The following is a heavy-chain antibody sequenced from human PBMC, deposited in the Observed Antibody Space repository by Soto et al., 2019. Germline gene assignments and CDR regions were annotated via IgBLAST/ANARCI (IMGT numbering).Heavy chain of an antibody. CDR2: IYHSGST. CDR1: SGSISSSNW. J-gene: IGHJ5*02. V-gene: IGHV4-4*02. D-gene: IGHD7-27*01. Sequence: QVQLQESGPGLVKPSGTLSLTCAVSSGSISSSNWWSWVRQPPGKGLEWIGEIYHSGSTNYNPSLTRRVTISVDKSKNQFSLKLSSVTAADTAVYYCARDWGEGWFDPWGQGTLVTVSS. CDR3: ARDWGEGWFDP.